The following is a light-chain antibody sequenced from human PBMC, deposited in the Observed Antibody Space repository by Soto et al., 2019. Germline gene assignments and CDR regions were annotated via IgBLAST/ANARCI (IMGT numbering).Light chain of an antibody. CDR3: CSYAGSSTFYV. J-gene: IGLJ1*01. CDR1: SSDVGSYNL. CDR2: EVS. Sequence: QSVLTQPASVSGSHGQSITLSCPGTSSDVGSYNLVSWYQQHPGKAPKLMIYEVSKRPSGVSNRFSGSKSGNTASLTISGLQAEDEADYYCCSYAGSSTFYVFGTGTKVTVL. V-gene: IGLV2-23*02.